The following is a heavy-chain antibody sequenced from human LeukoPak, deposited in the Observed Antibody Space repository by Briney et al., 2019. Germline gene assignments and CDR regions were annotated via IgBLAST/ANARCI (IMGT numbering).Heavy chain of an antibody. Sequence: GGSLRLSCAASGFTFSSYSMVWVRQAPGKGLEWVSSISSNSDHIYYEDSVKGRFTVSRDNAKNSLYLQMNRLRAEDTALYFCTRADSLPITVTPRYWGQGTLVTVSS. D-gene: IGHD4-17*01. CDR2: ISSNSDHI. V-gene: IGHV3-21*01. J-gene: IGHJ4*02. CDR1: GFTFSSYS. CDR3: TRADSLPITVTPRY.